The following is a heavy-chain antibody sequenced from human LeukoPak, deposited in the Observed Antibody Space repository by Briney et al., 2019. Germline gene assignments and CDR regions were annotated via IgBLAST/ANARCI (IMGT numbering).Heavy chain of an antibody. CDR2: ITSSGDNT. J-gene: IGHJ4*02. D-gene: IGHD3/OR15-3a*01. V-gene: IGHV3-23*01. CDR1: GFSFTSFW. CDR3: AKGVWTDYTITHFDY. Sequence: GGSLRLSCEASGFSFTSFWMGWVRQAPGKGLEWVSGITSSGDNTYNADSVKGRFTLSRDNSKNTLYLQMNSLRAEDTAVYYCAKGVWTDYTITHFDYWGQGTLVTVSS.